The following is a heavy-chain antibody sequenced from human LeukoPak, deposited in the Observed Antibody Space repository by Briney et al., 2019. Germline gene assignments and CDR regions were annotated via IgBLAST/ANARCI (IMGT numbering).Heavy chain of an antibody. J-gene: IGHJ4*02. CDR3: AKEIWPTVTTPGWTYFDY. Sequence: GGSLRLSCAAFGFTFSNYVMQWVRQAPGKGLEWVALIAHDGSNKYYADSVKGRFTISRENSRNTLYLQMNSLRAEDTAVYYCAKEIWPTVTTPGWTYFDYWGQGTLVTVSS. D-gene: IGHD4-17*01. V-gene: IGHV3-30*18. CDR1: GFTFSNYV. CDR2: IAHDGSNK.